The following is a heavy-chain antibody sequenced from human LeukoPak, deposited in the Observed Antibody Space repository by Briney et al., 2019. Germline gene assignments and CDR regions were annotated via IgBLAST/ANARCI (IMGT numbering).Heavy chain of an antibody. CDR3: ARALGGRDAFDI. V-gene: IGHV1-46*01. D-gene: IGHD2-15*01. CDR2: INPSGGST. CDR1: GYAFSIYG. Sequence: ASVKVSCKASGYAFSIYGINWVRQAPGQGLEWMGIINPSGGSTSYAQKFQGRVTMTRDTSTSTVYMELSSLRSEDTAVYYCARALGGRDAFDIWGQGTMVTVSS. J-gene: IGHJ3*02.